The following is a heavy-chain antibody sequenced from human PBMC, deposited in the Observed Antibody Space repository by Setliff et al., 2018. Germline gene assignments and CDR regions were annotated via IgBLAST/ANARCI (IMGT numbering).Heavy chain of an antibody. CDR1: GYPFIEHY. CDR3: ARGGGSYRAGNSRPTYWFYP. CDR2: IRPNGGGT. J-gene: IGHJ5*02. Sequence: GASVKVSCKTSGYPFIEHYVNWVRQAPGQGLESMGWIRPNGGGTHYAQKFQGRVTMTRDTANSTVYMDLNSLTSDDTAIYYCARGGGSYRAGNSRPTYWFYPWGQGTLVTVSS. D-gene: IGHD2-21*01. V-gene: IGHV1-2*02.